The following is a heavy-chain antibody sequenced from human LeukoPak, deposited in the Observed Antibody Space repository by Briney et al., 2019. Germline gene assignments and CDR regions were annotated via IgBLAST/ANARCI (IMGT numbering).Heavy chain of an antibody. D-gene: IGHD3-22*01. Sequence: SVKVSCKPSRYTFTRFEIMWLRQATGHELEWMGWMNPNRGKTGYAQKFQGRVRMTRNTSISTAYMELSSLRSEDTAVYYCATNGEYYDSSGYYYVSDYWGQGTLVTVSS. V-gene: IGHV1-8*01. J-gene: IGHJ4*02. CDR1: RYTFTRFE. CDR3: ATNGEYYDSSGYYYVSDY. CDR2: MNPNRGKT.